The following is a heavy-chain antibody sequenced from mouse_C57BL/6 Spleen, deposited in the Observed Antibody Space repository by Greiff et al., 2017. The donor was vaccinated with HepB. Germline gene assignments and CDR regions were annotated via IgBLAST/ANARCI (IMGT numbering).Heavy chain of an antibody. D-gene: IGHD1-1*01. V-gene: IGHV1-64*01. CDR3: AAYYGSSYFAY. J-gene: IGHJ3*01. CDR2: IHPNSGST. Sequence: VQLQQPGAELVKPGASVKLSCKASGYTFTSYWMHWVKQRPGQGLEWIGMIHPNSGSTNYNEKFKSKATLTVDKSSSTAYMQLSSLTSEDSAVYYCAAYYGSSYFAYWGQGTLVTVSA. CDR1: GYTFTSYW.